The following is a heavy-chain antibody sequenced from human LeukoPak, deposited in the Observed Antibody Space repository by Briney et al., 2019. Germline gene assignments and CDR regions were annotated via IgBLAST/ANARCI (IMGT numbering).Heavy chain of an antibody. CDR3: ARNYYDSRTYHNPGGY. J-gene: IGHJ4*02. D-gene: IGHD3-10*01. Sequence: GASVKVSCKASGYTFTGYYMHWVRQAPGQGLEWMGWIDPNSGGTNYAQKFQGRVTMTRDTSISTAYMELSSLGSDDTAVFYCARNYYDSRTYHNPGGYWGQGTLVTVSS. V-gene: IGHV1-2*02. CDR1: GYTFTGYY. CDR2: IDPNSGGT.